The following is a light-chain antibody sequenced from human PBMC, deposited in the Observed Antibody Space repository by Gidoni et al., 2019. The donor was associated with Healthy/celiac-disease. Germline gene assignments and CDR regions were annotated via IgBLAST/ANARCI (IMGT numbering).Light chain of an antibody. Sequence: TVMTQSPDYLPVSLGERATINCKSSQSVLYSSNNKNYLAWYQQKPGQPPKLLIYWASTRESGVPDRFSGSGSGTDFTLTISSLQAEDVAVYYCQQYYSTPTFGGGTKVEIK. CDR1: QSVLYSSNNKNY. CDR3: QQYYSTPT. V-gene: IGKV4-1*01. J-gene: IGKJ4*01. CDR2: WAS.